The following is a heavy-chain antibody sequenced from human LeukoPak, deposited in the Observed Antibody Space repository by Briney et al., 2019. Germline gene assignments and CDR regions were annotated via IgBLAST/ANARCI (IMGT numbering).Heavy chain of an antibody. J-gene: IGHJ3*02. Sequence: GASVKVSCKASGYTFTGYYMHWVRLAPGQGLEWMGWINPNSGGTNYAQKFQGRVTMTTDTSISTAYMELSRLRSDDTAVYYCARSGGYSLDDAFDIWGQGTIVTVSS. CDR2: INPNSGGT. V-gene: IGHV1-2*02. D-gene: IGHD3-22*01. CDR1: GYTFTGYY. CDR3: ARSGGYSLDDAFDI.